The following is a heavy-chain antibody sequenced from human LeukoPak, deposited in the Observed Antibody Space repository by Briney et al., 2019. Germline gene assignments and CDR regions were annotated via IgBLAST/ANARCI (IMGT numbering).Heavy chain of an antibody. CDR1: GGSIRTSSYY. J-gene: IGHJ5*02. D-gene: IGHD1-26*01. CDR2: IHYSGST. CDR3: ARDDAASYYSWFGT. V-gene: IGHV4-39*07. Sequence: SEILSLTCIVSGGSIRTSSYYWGWIRQTPGKGLEWIGSIHYSGSTYYNPSLKSRVTISVESTQFSLNLMSVTPADTATYYCARDDAASYYSWFGTRGQGILVTVSS.